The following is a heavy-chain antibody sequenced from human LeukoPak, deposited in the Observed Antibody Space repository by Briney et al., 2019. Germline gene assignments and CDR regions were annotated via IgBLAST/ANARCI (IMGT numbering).Heavy chain of an antibody. CDR1: GFTFSSYA. V-gene: IGHV3-23*01. D-gene: IGHD1-26*01. J-gene: IGHJ4*02. CDR3: AKVPSPVGATHYFDY. Sequence: PGGSLRLSCAASGFTFSSYAMSWVRQAPGKGLEWVSAISGSGGNTYYADTVKGRLTISRDNSKNTLYLQMNSLRAEDTAVYYCAKVPSPVGATHYFDYWGQGTLVTASS. CDR2: ISGSGGNT.